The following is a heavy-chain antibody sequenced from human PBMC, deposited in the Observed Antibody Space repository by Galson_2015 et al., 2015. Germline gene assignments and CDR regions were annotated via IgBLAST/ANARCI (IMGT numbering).Heavy chain of an antibody. V-gene: IGHV5-10-1*01. D-gene: IGHD3-10*01. Sequence: QSGAEVKKPGESLRISCKGSGYSFTSYWISWVRQMPGKGLEWMGRIDPSDSYTNYSPSFQGHVTISADKSISTAYLQWSSLKASDTAMYYCARTYYGSGSYYDAGYYYGMDVWGQGTTVTVSS. CDR2: IDPSDSYT. CDR3: ARTYYGSGSYYDAGYYYGMDV. J-gene: IGHJ6*02. CDR1: GYSFTSYW.